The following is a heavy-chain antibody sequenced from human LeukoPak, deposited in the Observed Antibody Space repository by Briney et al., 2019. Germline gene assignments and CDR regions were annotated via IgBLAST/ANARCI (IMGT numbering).Heavy chain of an antibody. CDR2: ISSSSSYI. Sequence: GGSLRLPCAASGFTFSSYSMNWVRQAPGKGLEWVSSISSSSSYIYYADSVKGRFTISRDNAKNSLYLQMNSLRAEDTAVYYCASPRDCSSTSCYGWFDPWGQGTLVTVSS. CDR1: GFTFSSYS. CDR3: ASPRDCSSTSCYGWFDP. J-gene: IGHJ5*02. D-gene: IGHD2-2*01. V-gene: IGHV3-21*01.